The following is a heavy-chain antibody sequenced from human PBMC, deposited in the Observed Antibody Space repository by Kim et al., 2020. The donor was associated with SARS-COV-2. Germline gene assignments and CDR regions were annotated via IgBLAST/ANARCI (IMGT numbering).Heavy chain of an antibody. J-gene: IGHJ6*02. Sequence: GGSLRLSCAASGFTFSNAWMSWVRQAPGKGLEWVGRIKSKTDGGTTDYAAPVKGRFTISRDDSKNTLYLQMNSLKTEDTAVYYCTTGLSRGSGSPRGPYYYYYYGMDVWGQGTTVTVSS. CDR2: IKSKTDGGTT. V-gene: IGHV3-15*01. CDR1: GFTFSNAW. CDR3: TTGLSRGSGSPRGPYYYYYYGMDV. D-gene: IGHD3-10*01.